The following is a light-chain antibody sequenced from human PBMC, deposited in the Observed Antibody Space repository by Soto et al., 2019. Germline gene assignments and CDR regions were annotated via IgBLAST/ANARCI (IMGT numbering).Light chain of an antibody. CDR1: SSNIGRNN. J-gene: IGLJ2*01. CDR2: SNT. V-gene: IGLV1-44*01. Sequence: QSVLIQPPSASGTPGQRVTISCSGSSSNIGRNNVNWYQQFPGTAPKFLIYSNTQRPSGVPDRFSGSKSGTSASLAISGPQSEDEADYYCSAWDDSLNGVVFGGGTKLTVL. CDR3: SAWDDSLNGVV.